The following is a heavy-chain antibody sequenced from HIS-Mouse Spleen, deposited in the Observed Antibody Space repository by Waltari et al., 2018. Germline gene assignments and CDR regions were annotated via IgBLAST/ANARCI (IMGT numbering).Heavy chain of an antibody. J-gene: IGHJ6*02. CDR2: IYSGGST. Sequence: EVQLVESGGGLIQPGGSLRLSCAASGFTVSSNYMSWVRQAPGKGLEWVSVIYSGGSTYYADSVKGRFTISRDNSKNTLYLQMNSLRAEDTAVYYCARDQKRKVGATYYYYGMDVWGQGTTVTVSS. CDR1: GFTVSSNY. CDR3: ARDQKRKVGATYYYYGMDV. V-gene: IGHV3-53*01. D-gene: IGHD1-26*01.